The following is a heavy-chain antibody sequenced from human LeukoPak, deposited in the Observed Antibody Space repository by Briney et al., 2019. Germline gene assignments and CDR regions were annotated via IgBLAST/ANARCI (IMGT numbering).Heavy chain of an antibody. CDR3: AKKGVTVIGSNWFDS. CDR2: ISGGGGST. Sequence: GGSLRLSCAASGFTFSSYAMSWVRQAPGKGLEWVSAISGGGGSTYYADTVKGRFTISRDNSKNTLYLQMNSLRAEDTAVYYCAKKGVTVIGSNWFDSWGQGTLVTVSS. V-gene: IGHV3-23*01. CDR1: GFTFSSYA. D-gene: IGHD4-11*01. J-gene: IGHJ5*01.